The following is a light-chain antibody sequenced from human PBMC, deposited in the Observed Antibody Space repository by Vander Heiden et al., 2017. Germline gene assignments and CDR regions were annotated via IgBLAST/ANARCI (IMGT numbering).Light chain of an antibody. CDR2: DAS. J-gene: IGKJ2*01. CDR3: QQYDNLPRT. CDR1: QDISNY. V-gene: IGKV1-33*01. Sequence: DIQMTQSPSSLSASVGDRVTITCQASQDISNYLTWYQQQPGKAPKLLIYDASNLETGVPSRFSGSGSGTDFTFTISSLQPEDIATYYCQQYDNLPRTFGQGTKLEIK.